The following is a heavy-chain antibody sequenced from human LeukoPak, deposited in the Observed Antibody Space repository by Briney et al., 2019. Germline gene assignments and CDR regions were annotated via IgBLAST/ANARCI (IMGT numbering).Heavy chain of an antibody. CDR3: TRYLAS. CDR1: SESFSGYF. Sequence: SETLSLTCAIYSESFSGYFWSWIRQPPGKGLEWIAEIYHTGNTNYNPSLKSRVTMSMDKSKNHFSLKLSSVTAADTAVYYCTRYLASWGQGTLVTVSS. V-gene: IGHV4-34*10. CDR2: IYHTGNT. J-gene: IGHJ4*02.